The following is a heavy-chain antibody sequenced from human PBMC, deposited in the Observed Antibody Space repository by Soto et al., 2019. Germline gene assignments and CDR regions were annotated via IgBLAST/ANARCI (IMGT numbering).Heavy chain of an antibody. J-gene: IGHJ6*02. CDR2: IGTAGDT. D-gene: IGHD3-10*01. V-gene: IGHV3-13*01. Sequence: GASLRLSWAASGFTFSSYDMHWVRQATGKGLEWVSAIGTAGDTYYPGSVKGRFTIPRENAKNSLYLQMNSLRAEDTAVYYCARAGVAGSGSYNFVWGPGYYYYGMDVWGQGTTVTVSS. CDR3: ARAGVAGSGSYNFVWGPGYYYYGMDV. CDR1: GFTFSSYD.